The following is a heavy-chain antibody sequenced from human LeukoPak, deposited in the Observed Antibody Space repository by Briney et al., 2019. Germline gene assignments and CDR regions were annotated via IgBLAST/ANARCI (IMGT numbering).Heavy chain of an antibody. Sequence: GASVKVSCKAAGYTFTSYDINWGRQGTGQGLEWVGWMNPNSGNTGYAQKFQGRVTMTRNTSISTAYMELSSLRSEDTAVYYCARLDILTGYSSDYWGQGTLVTVSS. CDR2: MNPNSGNT. CDR3: ARLDILTGYSSDY. D-gene: IGHD3-9*01. V-gene: IGHV1-8*01. J-gene: IGHJ4*02. CDR1: GYTFTSYD.